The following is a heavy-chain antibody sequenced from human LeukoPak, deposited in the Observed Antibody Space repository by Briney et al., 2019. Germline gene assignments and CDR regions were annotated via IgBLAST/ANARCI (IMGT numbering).Heavy chain of an antibody. CDR3: ARDRCDGDCRDWDY. V-gene: IGHV3-7*01. CDR2: INPDGGNK. D-gene: IGHD2-21*02. CDR1: GFTFSNYW. J-gene: IGHJ4*02. Sequence: PGGSLRLSCVASGFTFSNYWMRWVRQAPGKGLEWVANINPDGGNKQYVDSVKGRFSISRDNAKNSLYLQMFTLRAEDTAVYYCARDRCDGDCRDWDYWGQGTLVTVSS.